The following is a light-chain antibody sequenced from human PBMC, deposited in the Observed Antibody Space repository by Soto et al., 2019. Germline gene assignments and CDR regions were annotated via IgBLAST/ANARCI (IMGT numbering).Light chain of an antibody. V-gene: IGKV1-5*01. CDR2: DAS. J-gene: IGKJ1*01. Sequence: DIQMTQSPSTLSASIGDRVTITCRASQSISRWLAWYQQKPGKAPKVLIYDASRLESGVPSRFSGSGSGTEFTLTISGLQSDDFAVYYCQQFNNWPPWTFGQGTKVDIK. CDR3: QQFNNWPPWT. CDR1: QSISRW.